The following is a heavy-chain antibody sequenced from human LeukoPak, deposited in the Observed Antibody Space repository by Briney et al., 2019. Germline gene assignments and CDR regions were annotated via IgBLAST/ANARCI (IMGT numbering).Heavy chain of an antibody. V-gene: IGHV3-21*01. D-gene: IGHD2-2*01. Sequence: GGSLRLSCAASGFTFDDYAMHWVRQAPGRGLEWVSSISSSGSYMYYADSVKGRFTISRDNAKSSLYLQMNSLRAEDTAVYYCARALDSSSSRYQAFEEWGQGTLVTVSS. CDR1: GFTFDDYA. J-gene: IGHJ4*02. CDR3: ARALDSSSSRYQAFEE. CDR2: ISSSGSYM.